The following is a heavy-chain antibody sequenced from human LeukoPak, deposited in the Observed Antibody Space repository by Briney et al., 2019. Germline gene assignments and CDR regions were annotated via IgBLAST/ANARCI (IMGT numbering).Heavy chain of an antibody. V-gene: IGHV3-7*01. Sequence: GGSLRLSCAASGFSFSNFWMSWVRQAPGKGLEWVANIKPDGSATNYVDSVKGRFTISRDNAENSHDLQMNSLRAEDTAVYYCARGGGSSSWGQGTLVTVSS. CDR2: IKPDGSAT. D-gene: IGHD6-6*01. J-gene: IGHJ5*02. CDR3: ARGGGSSS. CDR1: GFSFSNFW.